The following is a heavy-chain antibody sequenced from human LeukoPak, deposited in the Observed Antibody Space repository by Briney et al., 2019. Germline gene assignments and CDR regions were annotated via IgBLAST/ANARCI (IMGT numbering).Heavy chain of an antibody. CDR1: GYNFIGYY. J-gene: IGHJ4*02. Sequence: ASVKVSYKASGYNFIGYYMHWVRQAPGQGLEWMGWINPESGGTNYAQKFQGRVTMTRDTSITTVYMELSGLTFDDAAVYYCARSLYSGRYSGNWGQGTLVTVSS. CDR3: ARSLYSGRYSGN. V-gene: IGHV1-2*02. D-gene: IGHD1-26*01. CDR2: INPESGGT.